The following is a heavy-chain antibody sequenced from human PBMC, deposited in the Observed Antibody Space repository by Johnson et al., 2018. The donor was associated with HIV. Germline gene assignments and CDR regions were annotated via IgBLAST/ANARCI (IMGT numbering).Heavy chain of an antibody. V-gene: IGHV3-7*01. CDR3: AREAGGSYPDAFDF. J-gene: IGHJ3*01. Sequence: EVLLLESGGGLVQPGGSLRLSCVTSEFIFSSYWMSWVRQAPGKGLEWVANINQDGSAKYYVDSVMGRFTISRDNAKNSLYLQINSVRAEDTAVYYCAREAGGSYPDAFDFWGQGTMVTVSS. D-gene: IGHD1-26*01. CDR1: EFIFSSYW. CDR2: INQDGSAK.